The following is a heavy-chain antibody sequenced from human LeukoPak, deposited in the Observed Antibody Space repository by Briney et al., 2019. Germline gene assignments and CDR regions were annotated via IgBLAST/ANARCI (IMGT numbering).Heavy chain of an antibody. CDR3: ARGVSSSWYSDFDY. Sequence: GASVKVSCKASGGTFSSYTISWVRQAPGQGLEWMGGIIPIFGTANYAQKFQGRVTITTDESTSTAYMELSSLRSEDTAVYYCARGVSSSWYSDFDYWGQGTLVTVSS. V-gene: IGHV1-69*05. J-gene: IGHJ4*02. CDR2: IIPIFGTA. CDR1: GGTFSSYT. D-gene: IGHD6-13*01.